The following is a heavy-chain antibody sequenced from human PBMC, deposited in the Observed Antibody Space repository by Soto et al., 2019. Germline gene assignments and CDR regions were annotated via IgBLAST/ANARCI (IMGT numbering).Heavy chain of an antibody. CDR1: GGTFSSSA. J-gene: IGHJ6*02. D-gene: IGHD3-9*01. CDR2: IIPIFGTA. Sequence: QVQLVQSGAEVKKPGSSVKVSCKASGGTFSSSAISWVRQAPGQGLEWMGGIIPIFGTANYAQKFQGRVTINADEYTSTAYMEVSSLRSEDTAVYYCARETAVLLYFDCSPHMGMDVWGQGTTVTVSS. V-gene: IGHV1-69*01. CDR3: ARETAVLLYFDCSPHMGMDV.